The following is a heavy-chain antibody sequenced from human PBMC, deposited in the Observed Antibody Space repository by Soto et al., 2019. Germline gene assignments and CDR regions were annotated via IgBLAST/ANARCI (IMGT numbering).Heavy chain of an antibody. CDR2: INHSGST. D-gene: IGHD3-9*01. CDR3: ARAMGARLRYFDWLSLGPFDY. Sequence: QVQLQQWGAGLLKPSETLSLTCAVYGGSFSGYYWSWIRQPPGKGLEWIGEINHSGSTNYNPSLKSRVTISVDTSKNQFSLKLSSVTAADTAVYYCARAMGARLRYFDWLSLGPFDYWGQGTLVTVSS. V-gene: IGHV4-34*01. J-gene: IGHJ4*02. CDR1: GGSFSGYY.